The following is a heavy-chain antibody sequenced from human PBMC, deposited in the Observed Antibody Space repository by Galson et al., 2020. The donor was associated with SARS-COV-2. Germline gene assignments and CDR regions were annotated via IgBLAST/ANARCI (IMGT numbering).Heavy chain of an antibody. Sequence: GGSLRLSCVASGFTFSSYEMNWVRQAPGKGLEWVSYIDSGGSPIYYADSVKGRFTISRDIAKNSVYLQMDSLRAEDTAVYYCARVNSVATLADYYYYLDVWGKGTTVIVSS. CDR2: IDSGGSPI. J-gene: IGHJ6*03. D-gene: IGHD5-12*01. CDR1: GFTFSSYE. V-gene: IGHV3-48*03. CDR3: ARVNSVATLADYYYYLDV.